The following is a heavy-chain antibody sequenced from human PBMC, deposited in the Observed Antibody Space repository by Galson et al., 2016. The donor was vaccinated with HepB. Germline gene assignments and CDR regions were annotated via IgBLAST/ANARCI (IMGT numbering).Heavy chain of an antibody. CDR1: GDSVSSNSAA. CDR3: ARENLGDCGGGICYYRNFNY. Sequence: CAISGDSVSSNSAAWNWIRQSPSRGLEWLGRTYYRSKWYNEYAQSVKSRITINPDTSKNQFSLQLNSVTPDDTAVYYWARENLGDCGGGICYYRNFNYWGQGTLVTVSS. J-gene: IGHJ4*02. CDR2: TYYRSKWYN. D-gene: IGHD2-15*01. V-gene: IGHV6-1*01.